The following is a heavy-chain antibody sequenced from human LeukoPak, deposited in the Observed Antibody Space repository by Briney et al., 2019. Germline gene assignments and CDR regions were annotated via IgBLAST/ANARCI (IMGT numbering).Heavy chain of an antibody. CDR1: GFTFSSYS. V-gene: IGHV3-21*01. D-gene: IGHD2-15*01. CDR2: ISSSSSYI. CDR3: ASYSAYGSDAFDI. J-gene: IGHJ3*02. Sequence: GGSLRLSCTASGFTFSSYSMNWVRQAPGKGLEWVSSISSSSSYIYYADSVKGRFTISRDNAKNSLYLQMNSLRAEDTAVYHCASYSAYGSDAFDIWGQGTMVTVSS.